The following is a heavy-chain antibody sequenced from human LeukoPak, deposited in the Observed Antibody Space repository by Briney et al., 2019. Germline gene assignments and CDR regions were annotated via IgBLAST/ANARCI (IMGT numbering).Heavy chain of an antibody. V-gene: IGHV3-11*04. D-gene: IGHD3-16*01. CDR3: ARAGELRYMDV. Sequence: GGSLRLSCAASGFIFSDYYMAWIRQAPGKGLEWISTIKGTGLTTYYADSVKGRVTISRDNDKNSLFLQMSSLRADDTAIYYCARAGELRYMDVWGKGTAVTISS. J-gene: IGHJ6*03. CDR1: GFIFSDYY. CDR2: IKGTGLTT.